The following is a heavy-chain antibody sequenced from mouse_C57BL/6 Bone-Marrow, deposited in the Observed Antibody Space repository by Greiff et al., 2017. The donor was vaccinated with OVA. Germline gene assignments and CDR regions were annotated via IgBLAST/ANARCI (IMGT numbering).Heavy chain of an antibody. CDR3: ARYPSTVVAGPYFDL. V-gene: IGHV3-8*01. Sequence: EVKLQESGPGLAKPSQTLSLTCSVTGYSITSDYWNWIRKFPGHKLEYMGYISYSGSTYYNPSLKSRISITRDTSKNQYYLQLNSVTTEDTATYYCARYPSTVVAGPYFDLWGQGTTLTVSS. CDR1: GYSITSDY. D-gene: IGHD1-1*01. J-gene: IGHJ2*01. CDR2: ISYSGST.